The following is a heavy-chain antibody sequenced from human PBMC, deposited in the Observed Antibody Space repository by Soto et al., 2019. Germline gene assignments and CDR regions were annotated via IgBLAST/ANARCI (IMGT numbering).Heavy chain of an antibody. J-gene: IGHJ4*02. CDR1: GGPFSSYA. CDR3: VRDRDTAMVGAGPFDY. D-gene: IGHD5-18*01. Sequence: QVQLVQSGAEVKKPGSSVKVSCKASGGPFSSYAISWVRQAPGQGLEWMGGIIPIFGTANYAQKFQGRVTITADESTSTAYMELSSLRSEDTAVYYCVRDRDTAMVGAGPFDYWGQGTLVTVSS. CDR2: IIPIFGTA. V-gene: IGHV1-69*01.